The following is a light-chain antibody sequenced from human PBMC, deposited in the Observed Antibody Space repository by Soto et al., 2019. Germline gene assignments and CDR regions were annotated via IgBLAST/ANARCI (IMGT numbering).Light chain of an antibody. CDR1: QSVSTN. CDR3: QQFHNWPLT. J-gene: IGKJ4*01. Sequence: IVMTQSPATXXVXXVXRXTLSCMASQSVSTNLAWYQQKPGQAPRLLIHNASTRATGIPPRFSGSGSGTDFTLTISRLQSEDFAVYYCQQFHNWPLTFGGGSMV. V-gene: IGKV3-15*01. CDR2: NAS.